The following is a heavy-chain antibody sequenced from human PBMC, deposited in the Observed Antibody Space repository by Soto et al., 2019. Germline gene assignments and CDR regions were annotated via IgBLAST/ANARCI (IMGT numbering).Heavy chain of an antibody. Sequence: QAQLLQSASEIARPGSSVRISCNVSGGTFRADALSWVRQAPGQGPEWMGGIIPRFGSAKYAQKFKDRLSISADESTNTVHLEFTNLRSDDTADYYCAGRSCGADSYADAHYLAYWGQGTLVTVSS. V-gene: IGHV1-69*01. CDR1: GGTFRADA. D-gene: IGHD2-21*01. J-gene: IGHJ4*02. CDR2: IIPRFGSA. CDR3: AGRSCGADSYADAHYLAY.